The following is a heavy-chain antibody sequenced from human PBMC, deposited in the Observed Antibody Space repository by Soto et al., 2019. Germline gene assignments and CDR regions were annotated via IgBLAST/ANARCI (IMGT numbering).Heavy chain of an antibody. J-gene: IGHJ4*02. CDR3: AKGYSGYDYDY. D-gene: IGHD5-12*01. V-gene: IGHV3-74*01. CDR1: GFTFSSYW. CDR2: INSDGSST. Sequence: GGSLRLSCAASGFTFSSYWMHWVRQAPGKGLVWVSRINSDGSSTRYADSVKGRFTISRDNAKNTLYLQMNSLRAEDTAVYFCAKGYSGYDYDYWGQGSLVTVSS.